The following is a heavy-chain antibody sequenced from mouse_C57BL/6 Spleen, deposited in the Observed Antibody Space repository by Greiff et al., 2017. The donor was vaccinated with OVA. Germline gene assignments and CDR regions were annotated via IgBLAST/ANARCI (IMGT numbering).Heavy chain of an antibody. V-gene: IGHV1-69*01. CDR2: IDPSDSYT. CDR3: ARALYYSRSYVRLFDY. Sequence: VQLQQPGAELVMPGASVKLSCKASGYTFTSYWMHWVKQRPGQGLEWIGEIDPSDSYTNYNQKFKGKSTLTVDKSSSTAYMQRSSLTSEDSAVYYCARALYYSRSYVRLFDYWGQGTTLTVSA. D-gene: IGHD1-1*01. CDR1: GYTFTSYW. J-gene: IGHJ2*01.